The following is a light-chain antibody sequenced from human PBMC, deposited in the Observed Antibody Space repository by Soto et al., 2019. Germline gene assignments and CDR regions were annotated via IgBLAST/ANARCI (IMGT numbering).Light chain of an antibody. V-gene: IGLV1-51*01. CDR3: VTWYDSLSAVL. Sequence: QSVLTQPPSVSAAPGQKVTISCSGSNSNIGNNYVSWYQHLPGTAPKLLIYDNDKRPSGITDRFSGSKSGTSATLGITGLQTGDEADYYCVTWYDSLSAVLFGGGTKLTVL. CDR2: DND. J-gene: IGLJ2*01. CDR1: NSNIGNNY.